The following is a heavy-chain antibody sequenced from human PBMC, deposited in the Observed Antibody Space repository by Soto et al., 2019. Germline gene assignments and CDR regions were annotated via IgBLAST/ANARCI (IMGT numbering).Heavy chain of an antibody. CDR3: ARVGCSGGTCYSEKYYFDY. Sequence: SETLSLTCAVSGGSISSSNWWSWVRQPPGKGLEWIGEIYHSGRTNYNPSLKSRVTISVDKSKILFSLKLTSVTAADTAVYYCARVGCSGGTCYSEKYYFDYWGQGTLVTVSS. J-gene: IGHJ4*02. V-gene: IGHV4-4*02. CDR2: IYHSGRT. D-gene: IGHD2-15*01. CDR1: GGSISSSNW.